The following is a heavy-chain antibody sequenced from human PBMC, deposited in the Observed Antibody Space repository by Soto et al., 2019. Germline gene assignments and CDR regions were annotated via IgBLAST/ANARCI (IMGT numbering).Heavy chain of an antibody. V-gene: IGHV1-46*01. CDR1: GYTFTSYC. Sequence: GASVKVSSKASGYTFTSYCMHWLRQAPGQGLEWMGIINPSGGSTSYAQKFQGRVTMTRDTSTSTVYMELSSLRAEDTAVYYCAKGSYYDTSSAYDTPGFYYNYFGLDVWGQGTTVPVS. D-gene: IGHD3-22*01. CDR3: AKGSYYDTSSAYDTPGFYYNYFGLDV. CDR2: INPSGGST. J-gene: IGHJ6*02.